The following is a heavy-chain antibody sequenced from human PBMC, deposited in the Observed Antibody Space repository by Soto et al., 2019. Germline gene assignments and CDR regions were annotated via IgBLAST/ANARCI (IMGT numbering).Heavy chain of an antibody. Sequence: QVQLVQSGAEVKKPGSSVKVSCKASGGTFSSYAISWVRQAPGQGLEWMGGIIPIFGTANYAKKFQGRVTISADETTRTAYMELSRLGSEDTVVYYCAREAVVGAAQRSGGNAFDIWGQGTMVTVSS. V-gene: IGHV1-69*01. CDR3: AREAVVGAAQRSGGNAFDI. CDR1: GGTFSSYA. CDR2: IIPIFGTA. J-gene: IGHJ3*02. D-gene: IGHD2-15*01.